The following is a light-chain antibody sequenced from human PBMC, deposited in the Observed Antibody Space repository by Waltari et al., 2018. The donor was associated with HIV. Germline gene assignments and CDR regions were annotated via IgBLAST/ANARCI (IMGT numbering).Light chain of an antibody. Sequence: SYVLTQPTSVSVAPGQTARITCGGNNIGSKSVQWYKQKPGQAPVLVVYDDNDRPPGIPERFFGSNSGNTATLTITRVEAGDEADYYCQVWDSGSDHPDVVFGGGTKLTVL. CDR1: NIGSKS. CDR2: DDN. CDR3: QVWDSGSDHPDVV. V-gene: IGLV3-21*02. J-gene: IGLJ2*01.